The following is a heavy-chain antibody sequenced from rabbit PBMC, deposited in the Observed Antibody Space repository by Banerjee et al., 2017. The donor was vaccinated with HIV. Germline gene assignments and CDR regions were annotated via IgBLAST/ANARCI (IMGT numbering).Heavy chain of an antibody. J-gene: IGHJ4*01. CDR2: MDAGNSGST. D-gene: IGHD6-1*01. V-gene: IGHV1S40*01. CDR1: GFSFSSSYY. CDR3: ARSYDTDTYTADAYAYFNL. Sequence: QSLEESGGDLVKPGASLTLTCTASGFSFSSSYYMCWVRQAPGKGLEWIACMDAGNSGSTYYANWAKGRFTISKTSSTTVTLQMTSLTAADTATYFCARSYDTDTYTADAYAYFNLWGQGTLVTVS.